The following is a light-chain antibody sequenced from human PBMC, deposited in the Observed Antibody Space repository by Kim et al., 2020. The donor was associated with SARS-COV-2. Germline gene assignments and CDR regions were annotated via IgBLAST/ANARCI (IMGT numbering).Light chain of an antibody. CDR1: ALPKKY. V-gene: IGLV3-10*01. CDR2: EDS. CDR3: YSTDSSGNHSV. Sequence: SYELTQPPSVSVSPGQTASITCSGDALPKKYAYWYQQKSGQAPVLVIYEDSKRPSGIPERFSGSSSGTMATLTISGAQVEDEADYYCYSTDSSGNHSVFGGGTQLTVL. J-gene: IGLJ2*01.